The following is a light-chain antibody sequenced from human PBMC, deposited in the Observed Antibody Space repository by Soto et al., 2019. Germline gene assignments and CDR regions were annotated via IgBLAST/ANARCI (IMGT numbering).Light chain of an antibody. CDR3: QQLNSYPPWT. V-gene: IGKV3-11*01. CDR2: DAS. Sequence: DTVLTQSPSTLSLSTGERATLSCRASQSVSSSLAWFQQKPGQAPRLLIYDASNRATGIPARFSGSGSGTDFTLTISSLQPEDFATYYCQQLNSYPPWTFGQGTKVDIK. J-gene: IGKJ1*01. CDR1: QSVSSS.